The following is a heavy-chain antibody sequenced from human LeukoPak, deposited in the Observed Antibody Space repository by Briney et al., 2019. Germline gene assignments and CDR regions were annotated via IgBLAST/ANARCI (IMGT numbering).Heavy chain of an antibody. CDR3: ARDGLPGIVVVPPL. Sequence: PSETLSLTCTVSGGSISRGNYYWSWIRQAAGKGLEWIGRIYTSGSTNYSPSLQSRVTISVDTSKNQFSLKLTSVTAADTAVYYCARDGLPGIVVVPPLWGQGTLVTVSS. CDR1: GGSISRGNYY. CDR2: IYTSGST. J-gene: IGHJ4*02. V-gene: IGHV4-61*02. D-gene: IGHD2-15*01.